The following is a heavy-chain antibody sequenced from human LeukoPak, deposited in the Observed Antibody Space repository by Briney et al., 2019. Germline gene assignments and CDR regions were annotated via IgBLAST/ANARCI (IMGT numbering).Heavy chain of an antibody. J-gene: IGHJ4*02. CDR3: ARAPYSSSWYIDY. Sequence: GESLRLSCAASGFTFSSYWMHWVRQAPGKGLVWVSSISSSSSYIYYADSVKGRFTISRDNAKNSLYLQMNSLRAEDTAVYYCARAPYSSSWYIDYWGQGTLVTVSS. CDR1: GFTFSSYW. D-gene: IGHD6-13*01. V-gene: IGHV3-21*01. CDR2: ISSSSSYI.